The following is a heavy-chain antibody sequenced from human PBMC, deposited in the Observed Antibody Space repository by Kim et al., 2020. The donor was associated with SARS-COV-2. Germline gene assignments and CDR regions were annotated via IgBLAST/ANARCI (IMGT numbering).Heavy chain of an antibody. CDR1: EFSVSTNY. CDR2: IYPGGDT. Sequence: GGSLRLSCAASEFSVSTNYMTWVRQAPGKGLEWVSVIYPGGDTYYADSVKGRFSISRDNDRNTVYLQMNSLRVDDTAMYFCARGLARPGYNSGYHGMDVWGQGTTVTVSS. J-gene: IGHJ6*02. V-gene: IGHV3-53*01. CDR3: ARGLARPGYNSGYHGMDV. D-gene: IGHD1-1*01.